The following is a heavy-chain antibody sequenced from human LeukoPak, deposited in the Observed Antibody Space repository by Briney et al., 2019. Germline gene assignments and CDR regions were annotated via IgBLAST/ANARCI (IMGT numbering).Heavy chain of an antibody. Sequence: PGGSLRLSCAASGFTFSSYEMNWVRQAPGKGLEWVSYTSSSGSTIYYADSVKGRFTISRDNAKNTLYLQMNSLRGEDTAIYYCAREEVDTGNYYYYYGMDGWGQGTTVTASS. CDR3: AREEVDTGNYYYYYGMDG. CDR2: TSSSGSTI. CDR1: GFTFSSYE. D-gene: IGHD7-27*01. V-gene: IGHV3-48*03. J-gene: IGHJ6*02.